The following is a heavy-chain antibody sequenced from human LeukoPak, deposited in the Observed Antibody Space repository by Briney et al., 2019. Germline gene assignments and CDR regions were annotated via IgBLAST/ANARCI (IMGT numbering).Heavy chain of an antibody. CDR2: VNPNSGDT. D-gene: IGHD1-26*01. Sequence: GASVKVSCKASGYTFTNYHMNWVRQAPGQGLEWMGCVNPNSGDTNYAQKFQGSVTMTRDTSISTVYMELSRLRSDDTAVYYCARASGSYWWFDSWGQGTLVTVSS. V-gene: IGHV1-2*02. J-gene: IGHJ5*01. CDR1: GYTFTNYH. CDR3: ARASGSYWWFDS.